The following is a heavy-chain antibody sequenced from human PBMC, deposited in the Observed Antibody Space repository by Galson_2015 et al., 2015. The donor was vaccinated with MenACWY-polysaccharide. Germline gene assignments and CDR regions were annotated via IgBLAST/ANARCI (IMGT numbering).Heavy chain of an antibody. D-gene: IGHD6-13*01. V-gene: IGHV1-18*01. Sequence: SVKVSGKASGYMFTNYGINWVRQAPGQGPEWMGWINAFSGHTKYTQNLQSRVTITIDTSTNTVYMELRSLRSDDTAVYYCSRGSWCIAAVGIGFDSWGQGTLVTVSS. CDR1: GYMFTNYG. J-gene: IGHJ4*02. CDR2: INAFSGHT. CDR3: SRGSWCIAAVGIGFDS.